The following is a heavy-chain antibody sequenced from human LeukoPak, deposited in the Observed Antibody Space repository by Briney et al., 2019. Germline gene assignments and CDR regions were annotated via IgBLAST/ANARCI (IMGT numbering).Heavy chain of an antibody. CDR2: IYTSGST. V-gene: IGHV4-4*07. Sequence: PSETLSLTCTVSGGSISSYYWSWIRQPAGKGLEWIGRIYTSGSTNYNPSLKSRVTMSVDKSKNQFSLKLSSVTAAETAVYYCARDLKYCSSTSCYYDAFDIWGQGTMVTVSS. CDR3: ARDLKYCSSTSCYYDAFDI. D-gene: IGHD2-2*01. CDR1: GGSISSYY. J-gene: IGHJ3*02.